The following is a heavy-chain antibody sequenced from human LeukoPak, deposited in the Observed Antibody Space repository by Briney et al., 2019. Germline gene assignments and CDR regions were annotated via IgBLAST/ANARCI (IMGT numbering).Heavy chain of an antibody. CDR2: IYYSGST. J-gene: IGHJ4*02. CDR1: GGSISNYY. V-gene: IGHV4-59*01. D-gene: IGHD3-16*02. Sequence: SETLSLTCSFSGGSISNYYWSWVRQPPGKGLEWIGYIYYSGSTNYNPSLKSRVTISVDTSKNQFSLKLSSVTAADTAVYYCARGLENYDYVWGSYRYIYFDYWGQGTLVTVSS. CDR3: ARGLENYDYVWGSYRYIYFDY.